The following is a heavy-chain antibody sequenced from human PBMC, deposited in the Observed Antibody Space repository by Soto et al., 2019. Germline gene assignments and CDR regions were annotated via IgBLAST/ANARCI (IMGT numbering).Heavy chain of an antibody. Sequence: SETLSLTCAVSGDSISSSVWWTWVRQPPGKGLEWIGEVFHTGNTNYNPSLKSRVTMSVDKSTNEFSLKVTSVTAAATAIYYCARKAWVRFDYWGQGALVTVSS. J-gene: IGHJ4*02. CDR2: VFHTGNT. CDR3: ARKAWVRFDY. V-gene: IGHV4-4*02. CDR1: GDSISSSVW. D-gene: IGHD7-27*01.